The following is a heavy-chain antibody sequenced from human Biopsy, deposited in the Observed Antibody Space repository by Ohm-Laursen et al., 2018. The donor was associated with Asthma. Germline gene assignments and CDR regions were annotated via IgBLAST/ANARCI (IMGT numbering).Heavy chain of an antibody. D-gene: IGHD3-16*01. J-gene: IGHJ4*02. Sequence: SLRLSCAASGFSFSNFAIHWVRQAPGKGLEWVGRIKSKTDGGTTDYAAPVKGRFTISRDDSKNTLDLQMNSLKTEDTAVYYCTTGFWWTFDYWGQGTLVTVSS. CDR3: TTGFWWTFDY. CDR2: IKSKTDGGTT. V-gene: IGHV3-15*01. CDR1: GFSFSNFA.